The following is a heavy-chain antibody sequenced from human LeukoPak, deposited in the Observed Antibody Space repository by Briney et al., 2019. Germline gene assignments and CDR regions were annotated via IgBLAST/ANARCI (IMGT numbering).Heavy chain of an antibody. CDR1: GYTFTGYY. CDR2: INPNSGGT. Sequence: ASVKVSCKASGYTFTGYYMHWVRQAPGQGLEWMGWINPNSGGTNYAQKFQGWVTMTRDTSISTAYMELSSLRSEDTAVYYCARGCDYGDYVFDYWGQGTLVTVSS. D-gene: IGHD4-17*01. CDR3: ARGCDYGDYVFDY. V-gene: IGHV1-2*04. J-gene: IGHJ4*02.